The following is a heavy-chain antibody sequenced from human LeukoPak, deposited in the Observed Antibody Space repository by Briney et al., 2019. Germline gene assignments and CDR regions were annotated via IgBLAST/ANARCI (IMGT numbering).Heavy chain of an antibody. D-gene: IGHD2-2*02. J-gene: IGHJ4*02. CDR2: ISSNGGST. V-gene: IGHV3-64*01. CDR1: GFTFSSYA. CDR3: ARGRCSSTSCYTPPDY. Sequence: PGGSLRLSCAASGFTFSSYAMHWVRQAPGKGLEYVSAISSNGGSTYYANSVKGRFTISRDNSKNTLYLQMSSLRAEDMAVYYCARGRCSSTSCYTPPDYWGQGTLVTVSS.